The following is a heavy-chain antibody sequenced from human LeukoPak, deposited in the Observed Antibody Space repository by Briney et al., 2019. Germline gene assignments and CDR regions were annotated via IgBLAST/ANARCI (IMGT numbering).Heavy chain of an antibody. CDR1: GGSVSSGSYY. D-gene: IGHD3-3*01. V-gene: IGHV4-61*01. CDR2: IYYSGST. J-gene: IGHJ5*02. Sequence: SETLSLTCTVSGGSVSSGSYYWSWIRQPPGKGLEWIGYIYYSGSTNYNPSLKSRVTISVDTSKNQFSLKLSSVTAADTAVYYCARVWSATHGRFAPWGQGTLVTVSS. CDR3: ARVWSATHGRFAP.